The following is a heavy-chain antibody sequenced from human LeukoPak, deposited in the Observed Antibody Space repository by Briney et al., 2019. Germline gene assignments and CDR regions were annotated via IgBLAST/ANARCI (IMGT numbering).Heavy chain of an antibody. CDR2: IRSKANGYAT. CDR1: GFTFSGSA. CDR3: AKPIPIQGRYFDWLLKGSDY. Sequence: GGSLKLSCAASGFTFSGSAMHWVRQASGKGLEWVGRIRSKANGYATAYAASVKGRFTISRDDSKNTLYLQMNSLRAEDTAVYYCAKPIPIQGRYFDWLLKGSDYWGQGTLVTVSS. D-gene: IGHD3-9*01. J-gene: IGHJ4*02. V-gene: IGHV3-73*01.